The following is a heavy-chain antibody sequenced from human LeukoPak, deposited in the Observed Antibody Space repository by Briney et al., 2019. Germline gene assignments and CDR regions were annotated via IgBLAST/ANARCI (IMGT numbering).Heavy chain of an antibody. CDR3: AREYSGANTMIVDY. CDR2: IIPIFGTA. CDR1: GGTFSSYA. J-gene: IGHJ4*02. Sequence: SVKVSCKASGGTFSSYAISWVRQAPGQGLEWMGGIIPIFGTAKYAQKFQGRVTITADESTSTAYTELSSLRSEDTAVYYCAREYSGANTMIVDYWGQGTLVTVSS. D-gene: IGHD1-26*01. V-gene: IGHV1-69*13.